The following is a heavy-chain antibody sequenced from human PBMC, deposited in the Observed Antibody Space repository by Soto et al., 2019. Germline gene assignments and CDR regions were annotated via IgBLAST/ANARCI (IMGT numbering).Heavy chain of an antibody. J-gene: IGHJ4*02. CDR2: IYYSGST. V-gene: IGHV4-31*03. D-gene: IGHD6-19*01. CDR1: GGSISSGGYY. Sequence: QVQLQESGPGLVKPSQTLSLTCTVSGGSISSGGYYWSWIRQHPGKGLEWIGYIYYSGSTYYNPSLKSRVNISVDTSKNPFSLKLSSVTAADTAVYYCARDTSSGWSPPFGHWGQGTLVTVSS. CDR3: ARDTSSGWSPPFGH.